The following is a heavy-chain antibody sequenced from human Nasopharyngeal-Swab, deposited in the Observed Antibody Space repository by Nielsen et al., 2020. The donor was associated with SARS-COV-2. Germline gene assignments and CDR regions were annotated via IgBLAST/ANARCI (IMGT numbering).Heavy chain of an antibody. Sequence: GEAMKISWAASGFTFSSYDMHWVRQATGKRLEWVSLIGTAGDTDYPGSVKGRFSISRENAKNSLYLQMNSLRAGDTAVYYCARGGYGGKRGNGMDVWGQGTTVTVSS. D-gene: IGHD4-23*01. V-gene: IGHV3-13*01. CDR2: IGTAGDT. CDR1: GFTFSSYD. CDR3: ARGGYGGKRGNGMDV. J-gene: IGHJ6*02.